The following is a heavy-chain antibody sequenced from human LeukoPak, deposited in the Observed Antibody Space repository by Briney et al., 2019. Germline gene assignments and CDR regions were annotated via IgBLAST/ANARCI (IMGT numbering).Heavy chain of an antibody. Sequence: GGSLRLSCAASGFTFSSYAMSWVRQAPGKGLEWVSYISSSGSTIYYADSVKGRFTISRDNAKNSLYLQMNSLRAEDTAVYYCTRDLEYYDIFDGYLFSDHYYRLDGLG. CDR3: TRDLEYYDIFDGYLFSDHYYRLDG. V-gene: IGHV3-48*03. D-gene: IGHD3-9*01. CDR2: ISSSGSTI. J-gene: IGHJ6*02. CDR1: GFTFSSYA.